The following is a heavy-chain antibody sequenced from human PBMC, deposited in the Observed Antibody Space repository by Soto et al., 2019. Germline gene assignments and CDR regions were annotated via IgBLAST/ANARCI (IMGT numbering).Heavy chain of an antibody. J-gene: IGHJ4*02. CDR3: ARVYSSSSGRVCDY. CDR1: GFTFSSYE. Sequence: EVQLLESGGGLVQPGGSLRLSCAASGFTFSSYEMNWVRQAPGKGLERVSYISSSGSTIYYADSVKGRFTISRDNAQNSLYLQMNSLRGEDTAVYYCARVYSSSSGRVCDYWGQGTLVTVSS. D-gene: IGHD6-6*01. CDR2: ISSSGSTI. V-gene: IGHV3-48*03.